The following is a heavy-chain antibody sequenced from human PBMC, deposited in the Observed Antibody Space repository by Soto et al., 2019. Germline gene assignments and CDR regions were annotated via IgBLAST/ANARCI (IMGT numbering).Heavy chain of an antibody. CDR2: ISSNGGST. CDR1: GFTFSSYA. D-gene: IGHD3-22*01. Sequence: GGSLRLSCSASGFTFSSYAMHWVRQAPGKGLEYVSAISSNGGSTYYADSVKGRSTISRDNSKNTLYLQMSSLRSEDTAVYYCAREIYDSSGYDVYWGQGTLVTVSS. CDR3: AREIYDSSGYDVY. V-gene: IGHV3-64*04. J-gene: IGHJ4*02.